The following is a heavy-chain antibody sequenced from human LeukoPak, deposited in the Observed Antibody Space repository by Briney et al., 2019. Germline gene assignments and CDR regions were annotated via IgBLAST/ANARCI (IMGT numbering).Heavy chain of an antibody. V-gene: IGHV4-59*12. CDR2: IYYSGST. CDR1: GGSISSYY. D-gene: IGHD6-13*01. Sequence: SETLSLTCTVSGGSISSYYWSWIRQPPGKGLEWIGYIYYSGSTNYNPSLKSRVTISVDTSKNQFSLKLSSVTAADTAVYYCVLGGIAAAGTVDYWGQGTLVTVSS. J-gene: IGHJ4*02. CDR3: VLGGIAAAGTVDY.